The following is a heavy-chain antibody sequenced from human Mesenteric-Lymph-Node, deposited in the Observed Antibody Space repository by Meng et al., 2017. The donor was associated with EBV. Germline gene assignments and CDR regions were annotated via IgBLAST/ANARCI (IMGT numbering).Heavy chain of an antibody. V-gene: IGHV4-39*07. CDR1: GGFISRSGFY. Sequence: LQKSGPGMVKPSETLSLTCTVSGGFISRSGFYWGWIRQPPGKGLEWIGRVSYSGTTSYNPSLRSRVTISADTSKNQFSLRLTSLTAADTAIYYCAGRGFYTLFDYWGQGTLVTVSS. D-gene: IGHD3-3*01. CDR2: VSYSGTT. J-gene: IGHJ4*02. CDR3: AGRGFYTLFDY.